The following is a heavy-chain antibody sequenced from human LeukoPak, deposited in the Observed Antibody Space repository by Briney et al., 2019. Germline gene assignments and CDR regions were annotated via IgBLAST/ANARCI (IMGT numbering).Heavy chain of an antibody. D-gene: IGHD3-10*01. Sequence: SETLSLTCAVYGGSFSGYYWSWIRQPPGKGLEWIGEINHSGSTNYNPSLKSRVTISVDTSKNQFSLKLSSVTAADTAVYYCARGTSYDYWGQGTLVTVSS. V-gene: IGHV4-34*01. J-gene: IGHJ4*02. CDR1: GGSFSGYY. CDR3: ARGTSYDY. CDR2: INHSGST.